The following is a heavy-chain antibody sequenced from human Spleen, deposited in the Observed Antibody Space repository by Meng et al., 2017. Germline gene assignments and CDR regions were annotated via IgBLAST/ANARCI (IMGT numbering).Heavy chain of an antibody. CDR3: AREIIGAASAFDI. CDR1: RFTFSRDW. J-gene: IGHJ3*02. V-gene: IGHV3-7*01. D-gene: IGHD2/OR15-2a*01. CDR2: IKEDGSEK. Sequence: GESLKISCAASRFTFSRDWMSWVRQAPGKGLKWVANIKEDGSEKNYVDSVKGRFTISRDNAKNSLFLQMNSLRAEDTAVYYCAREIIGAASAFDIWGQGTLVTVSS.